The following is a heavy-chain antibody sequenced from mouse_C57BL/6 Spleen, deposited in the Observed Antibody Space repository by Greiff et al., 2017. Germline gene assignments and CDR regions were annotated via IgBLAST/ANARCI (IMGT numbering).Heavy chain of an antibody. CDR2: IYPRDGST. V-gene: IGHV1-85*01. CDR3: ARKGIYYGNYNWFAY. J-gene: IGHJ3*01. Sequence: VQLQQSGPELVKPGASVKLSCKASGYTFTSYDINWVKQRPGQGLEWIGWIYPRDGSTKYNERFKGKATLTVDTSSSTAYMELHSLTSEDSAVYFCARKGIYYGNYNWFAYWGQGTLVTVSA. CDR1: GYTFTSYD. D-gene: IGHD2-1*01.